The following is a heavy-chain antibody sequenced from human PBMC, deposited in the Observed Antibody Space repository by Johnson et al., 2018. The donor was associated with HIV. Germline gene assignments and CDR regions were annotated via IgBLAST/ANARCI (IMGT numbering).Heavy chain of an antibody. CDR2: ISGSGGST. Sequence: VQLVESGGGVVRPGGSLRLSCAASGFTFDDYGMSWVRQAPGKGLEWVSAISGSGGSTYYADSVKGRFTISRDNSKNTLYLQMNSLRAEDTAVYYCARKQWLAKISSDAFDFWGQGTMVTVSS. CDR3: ARKQWLAKISSDAFDF. D-gene: IGHD6-19*01. V-gene: IGHV3-23*04. CDR1: GFTFDDYG. J-gene: IGHJ3*01.